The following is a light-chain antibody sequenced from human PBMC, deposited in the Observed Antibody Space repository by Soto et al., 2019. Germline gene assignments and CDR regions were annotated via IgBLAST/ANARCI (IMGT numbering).Light chain of an antibody. V-gene: IGLV2-23*02. J-gene: IGLJ2*01. CDR2: DVS. CDR3: CSYADSNTLV. CDR1: SSDVGNYNL. Sequence: QSVLTQPASVSGSPGQSITISCSGSSSDVGNYNLVSWYQQHPGKAPKLMIYDVSKRPSGVSNRFSGSKSGNTASLTVSGLQAEDEADYYCCSYADSNTLVFGGGTKVTVL.